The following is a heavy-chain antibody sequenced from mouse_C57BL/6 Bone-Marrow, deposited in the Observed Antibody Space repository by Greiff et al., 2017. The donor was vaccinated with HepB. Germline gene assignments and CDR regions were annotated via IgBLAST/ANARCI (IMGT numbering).Heavy chain of an antibody. CDR3: ARSDTTVVAHYAMDY. V-gene: IGHV1-69*01. D-gene: IGHD1-1*01. J-gene: IGHJ4*01. CDR1: GYTFTSYW. Sequence: VQLQQPGAELVMPGASVKLSCKASGYTFTSYWMHWVKQRPGQGLEWIGEIDPSDSYTNYNQKFKGKSTLTVDKSSSTAYMQLSSLTSEDSAVYYCARSDTTVVAHYAMDYWGQGTSVTVSS. CDR2: IDPSDSYT.